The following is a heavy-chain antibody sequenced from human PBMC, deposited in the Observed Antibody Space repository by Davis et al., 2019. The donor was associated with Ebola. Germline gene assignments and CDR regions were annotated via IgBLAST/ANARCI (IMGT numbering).Heavy chain of an antibody. CDR1: GFTFSSYG. Sequence: GESLKISCAASGFTFSSYGLNWVRQAPGKGLEWVSYIGGSSSTIYYADSVKGRFTISRDNAKNSLYLQMNSLRDEDTAVYYCAREVGATTGFDCWGQGTLVTVSS. CDR2: IGGSSSTI. CDR3: AREVGATTGFDC. D-gene: IGHD1-26*01. J-gene: IGHJ4*02. V-gene: IGHV3-48*02.